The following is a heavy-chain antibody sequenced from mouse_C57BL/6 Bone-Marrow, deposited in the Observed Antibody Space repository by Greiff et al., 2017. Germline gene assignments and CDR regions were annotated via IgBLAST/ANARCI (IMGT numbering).Heavy chain of an antibody. CDR2: ISDGGSYT. V-gene: IGHV5-4*01. CDR3: AIDPHYYGSSYVDWYFDV. D-gene: IGHD1-1*01. J-gene: IGHJ1*03. Sequence: EVKLMESGGGLVKPGGSLKLSCAASGFTFSSYAMSWVRQTPEKRLEWVATISDGGSYTYYPDNVKGRFTISRDNAKNYLYLQMSHLKSEDTAMYYCAIDPHYYGSSYVDWYFDVWGTGTTVTVSS. CDR1: GFTFSSYA.